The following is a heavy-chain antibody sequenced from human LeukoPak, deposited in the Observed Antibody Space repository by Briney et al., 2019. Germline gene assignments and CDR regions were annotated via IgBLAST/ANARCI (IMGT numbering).Heavy chain of an antibody. V-gene: IGHV3-64D*09. CDR3: VRGYSFGPYGMDV. CDR1: RFAFTSYA. Sequence: VRSLRLSCAASRFAFTSYAMHWVRQAPGQELEYVSAIGDSSASTYYTDTGKARFTSPRDYTKTTLYLQRNSLRTEHTYVYFCVRGYSFGPYGMDVWGQGTTVSVSS. D-gene: IGHD5-18*01. CDR2: IGDSSAST. J-gene: IGHJ6*02.